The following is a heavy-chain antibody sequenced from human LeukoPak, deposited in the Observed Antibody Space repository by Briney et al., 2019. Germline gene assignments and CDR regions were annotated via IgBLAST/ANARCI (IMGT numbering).Heavy chain of an antibody. D-gene: IGHD6-13*01. V-gene: IGHV5-51*01. CDR3: ARGPIAAASDY. CDR2: IYPGDSDT. J-gene: IGHJ4*02. CDR1: GYTFTSYW. Sequence: KVSCKASGYTFTSYWIGWVRQMPGKGLEWMGIIYPGDSDTRYSPSFQGQVTISADKSISTAYLQWSSLKASDTAMYYCARGPIAAASDYWGQGTLVTVSS.